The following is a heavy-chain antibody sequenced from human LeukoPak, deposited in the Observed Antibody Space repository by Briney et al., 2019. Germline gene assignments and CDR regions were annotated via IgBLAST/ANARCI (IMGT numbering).Heavy chain of an antibody. D-gene: IGHD6-6*01. V-gene: IGHV1-2*02. Sequence: ASVKVSCKASGYNFTGYYMHWVGPAPGQALAWMGWIDPNSGRTKYAQKFQGSVTMTKDTSISTAYMDLSRLTSDDTAFYYCARGGSSSPLYYYDYWGPGTLVTVSS. CDR2: IDPNSGRT. J-gene: IGHJ4*02. CDR3: ARGGSSSPLYYYDY. CDR1: GYNFTGYY.